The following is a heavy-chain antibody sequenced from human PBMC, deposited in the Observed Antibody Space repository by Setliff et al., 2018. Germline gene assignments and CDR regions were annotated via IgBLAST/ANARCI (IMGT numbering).Heavy chain of an antibody. CDR1: GESFSNNY. J-gene: IGHJ6*03. CDR3: ARANKKLDYYYYYYMDV. D-gene: IGHD1-1*01. Sequence: SETLSLTCSVYGESFSNNYWSWIRQPPGKGLEWIGESNHSGGTSYNPSLKSRLTMSVDTSKNQFSLKLTSVTAADTAVYYCARANKKLDYYYYYYMDVWGKGTTVTVSS. V-gene: IGHV4-34*01. CDR2: SNHSGGT.